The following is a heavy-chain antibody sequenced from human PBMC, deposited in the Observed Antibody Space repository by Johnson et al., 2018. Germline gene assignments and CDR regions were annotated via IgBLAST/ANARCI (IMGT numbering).Heavy chain of an antibody. D-gene: IGHD1-26*01. J-gene: IGHJ4*02. V-gene: IGHV3-11*04. Sequence: QVQLQESGGGLVKTGKSLRLSCAASGFIFNDHYMTWVRQAPGKGLEWVSEISGSGKTIYYTDSVKGRFTISRDNSKNTLYLKMNSLRAEDTAVYYCAREEVNYTTRYFDYWGQGTLVTVSS. CDR2: ISGSGKTI. CDR1: GFIFNDHY. CDR3: AREEVNYTTRYFDY.